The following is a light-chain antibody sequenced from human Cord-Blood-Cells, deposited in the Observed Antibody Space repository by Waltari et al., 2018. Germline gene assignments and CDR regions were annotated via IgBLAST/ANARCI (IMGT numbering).Light chain of an antibody. V-gene: IGKV3-15*01. Sequence: EIVMTQSPATLSLPSGERATLSCRASQSVSSNLAWYQQKPGQAPRLLIYGASTRATGIPARFSGSGSGTEFTLTISSLQSEDFAIYYCQQYNNWPRTFGQGTKVEIK. J-gene: IGKJ1*01. CDR1: QSVSSN. CDR2: GAS. CDR3: QQYNNWPRT.